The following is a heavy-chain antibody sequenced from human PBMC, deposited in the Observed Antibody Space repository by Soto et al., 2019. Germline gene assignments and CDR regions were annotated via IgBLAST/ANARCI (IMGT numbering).Heavy chain of an antibody. V-gene: IGHV1-8*01. Sequence: QVQLVQSGAEVKKPGASVKVSCKASGYTFTSYDINWVRQATGQGLEWMGWMNPNSGNTGYAQKFQGRVTMTRNTSISTAYMEVSSLRSEDTAVYYCARGGVLRYFDWLRGANYYYYYLDVGGKGTTVTVSS. CDR1: GYTFTSYD. CDR2: MNPNSGNT. D-gene: IGHD3-9*01. CDR3: ARGGVLRYFDWLRGANYYYYYLDV. J-gene: IGHJ6*03.